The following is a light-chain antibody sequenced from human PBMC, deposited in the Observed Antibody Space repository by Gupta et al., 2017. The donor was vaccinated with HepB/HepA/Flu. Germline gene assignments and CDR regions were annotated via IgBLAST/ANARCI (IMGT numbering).Light chain of an antibody. CDR1: QSVSSN. Sequence: EIVMTQSPVTLSVSAGERASLSCRASQSVSSNLAWYQQKPGQAPRLLIYGASSRAIGIPPRFSGSGSGTQFAITICNLQSEDFAVYYCQHRGSFGQGTKLEIK. CDR2: GAS. J-gene: IGKJ2*04. V-gene: IGKV3-15*01. CDR3: QHRGS.